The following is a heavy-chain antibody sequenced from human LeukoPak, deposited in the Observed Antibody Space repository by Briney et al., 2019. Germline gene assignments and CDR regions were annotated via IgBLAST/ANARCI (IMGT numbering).Heavy chain of an antibody. J-gene: IGHJ6*03. V-gene: IGHV4-4*07. Sequence: SETLSLTCTVSGGSISSYYWSWIRQPAGKGLEWIGRIYTSGSINYNPSLKSRVTMSVDTSKNQFSLKLSSVTAADTAVYYCARDVTSGKIGVVIKSMDVWGKGTTVTVSS. CDR2: IYTSGSI. CDR1: GGSISSYY. D-gene: IGHD3-3*01. CDR3: ARDVTSGKIGVVIKSMDV.